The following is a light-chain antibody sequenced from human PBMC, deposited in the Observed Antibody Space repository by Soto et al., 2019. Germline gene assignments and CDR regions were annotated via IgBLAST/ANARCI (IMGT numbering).Light chain of an antibody. CDR1: TGAVTSGHY. CDR2: DAT. V-gene: IGLV7-46*01. CDR3: LLSYDSSRQV. Sequence: QAVVTQEPSLAVSPGGTVTLTCGSSTGAVTSGHYPYWFQQKPGQAPRTLIYDATNKHSLTPARFSGSLLGGKAALTLSGALPEDEAEYFCLLSYDSSRQVFGAGTKLPVL. J-gene: IGLJ3*02.